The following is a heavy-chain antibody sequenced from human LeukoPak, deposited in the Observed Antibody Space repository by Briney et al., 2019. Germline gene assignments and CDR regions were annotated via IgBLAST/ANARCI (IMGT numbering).Heavy chain of an antibody. V-gene: IGHV1-69*05. Sequence: SVKVSCKASGGTFSSYAISWVRQAPGQGLEWMGRIIPIFGTANYAQKFQGRVTITTDESTSTAYMELSSLRSEDTAVYYCAREQGIAAAGTFYCFDYWGQGTLVTVSS. CDR1: GGTFSSYA. CDR3: AREQGIAAAGTFYCFDY. J-gene: IGHJ4*02. D-gene: IGHD6-13*01. CDR2: IIPIFGTA.